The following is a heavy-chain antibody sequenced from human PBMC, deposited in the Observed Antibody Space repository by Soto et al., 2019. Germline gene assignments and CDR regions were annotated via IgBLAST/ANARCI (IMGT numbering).Heavy chain of an antibody. CDR2: IRGSSTSYK. CDR3: ARDYSSQTSYYYYDMDV. D-gene: IGHD4-4*01. CDR1: GVTFSSYA. V-gene: IGHV3-21*01. J-gene: IGHJ6*02. Sequence: GGSLGLSCAASGVTFSSYAMSWVRQAPGKGLEWVSAIRGSSTSYKYYADSVKGRFTISRDNAKNSLYLQMNSLRAEDTAVYYCARDYSSQTSYYYYDMDVWGQGTTVTVSS.